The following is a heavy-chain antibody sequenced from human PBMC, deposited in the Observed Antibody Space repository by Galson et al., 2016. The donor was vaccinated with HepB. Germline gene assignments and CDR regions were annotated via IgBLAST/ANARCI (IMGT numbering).Heavy chain of an antibody. V-gene: IGHV4-31*03. J-gene: IGHJ4*02. Sequence: TLSLTCSVSGGSISSAGYYWSWIRQHPGKGLEWIGYIYYSGSTYYNASLKSRVTISVDSSKNQFSLKLSSVTAADTAVDYCARGTVTTNSNFDNWGQGTLVIVSS. CDR2: IYYSGST. D-gene: IGHD4-17*01. CDR1: GGSISSAGYY. CDR3: ARGTVTTNSNFDN.